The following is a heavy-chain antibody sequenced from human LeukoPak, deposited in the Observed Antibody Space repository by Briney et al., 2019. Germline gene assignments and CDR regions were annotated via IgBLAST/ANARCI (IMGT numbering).Heavy chain of an antibody. J-gene: IGHJ6*02. CDR1: GGSISSYY. CDR2: IYYSGST. V-gene: IGHV4-59*08. Sequence: SETLSLTCTVSGGSISSYYWSWIRQPPGKGLEWIGYIYYSGSTNYNPSHKSRVTISVDTSKNQFSLKLSSVTAADTAVYYCARTMVGTAYYYGMDVWGQGTTVTVSS. D-gene: IGHD4/OR15-4a*01. CDR3: ARTMVGTAYYYGMDV.